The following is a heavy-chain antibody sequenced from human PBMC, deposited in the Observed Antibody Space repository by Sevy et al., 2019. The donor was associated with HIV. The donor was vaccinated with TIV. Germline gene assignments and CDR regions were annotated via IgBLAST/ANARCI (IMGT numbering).Heavy chain of an antibody. V-gene: IGHV3-33*03. Sequence: GGSLRLSCAGSGFTFSNYAMHWVRQAPGKGLECVAGLWSHGRREYYADFAKGRFTISRDNSKNTVYLHMDSLRTDDTAVYYCAKEDVAFDVWGQGTMVTVS. J-gene: IGHJ3*01. CDR2: LWSHGRRE. CDR1: GFTFSNYA. CDR3: AKEDVAFDV.